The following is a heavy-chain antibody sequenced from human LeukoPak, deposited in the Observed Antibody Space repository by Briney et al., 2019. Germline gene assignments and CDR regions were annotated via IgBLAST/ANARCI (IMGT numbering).Heavy chain of an antibody. CDR1: GFTFSNAW. Sequence: PGGSLRLSCAASGFTFSNAWMSWVRQAPGKGLEWVGRIKSKTDGGTTDYAAPVKGRFTISRDDSKNTLYLQMNSLKTEGTAVYYYAPDPNCDSWSWHYYGMDVWGQGTTVTVSS. D-gene: IGHD6-13*01. CDR2: IKSKTDGGTT. V-gene: IGHV3-15*01. CDR3: APDPNCDSWSWHYYGMDV. J-gene: IGHJ6*02.